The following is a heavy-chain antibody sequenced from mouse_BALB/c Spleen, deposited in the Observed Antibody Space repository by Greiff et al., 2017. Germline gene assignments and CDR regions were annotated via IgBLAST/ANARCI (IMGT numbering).Heavy chain of an antibody. J-gene: IGHJ2*01. CDR3: TRVGTLVRAYYFDY. Sequence: EVQLQQSGTVLARPGASVKMSCKASGYSFTSYWMHWVQQRPGQGLEWIGAIYPGNSDTSYNQKFKGKAKLTAVTSTSTAYMELSSLTNEDSAVYYCTRVGTLVRAYYFDYWGQGTTLTVSS. CDR2: IYPGNSDT. V-gene: IGHV1-5*01. CDR1: GYSFTSYW. D-gene: IGHD2-1*01.